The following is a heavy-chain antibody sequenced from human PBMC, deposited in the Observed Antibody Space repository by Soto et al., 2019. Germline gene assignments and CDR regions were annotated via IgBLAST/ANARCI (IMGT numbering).Heavy chain of an antibody. CDR1: AYTFTGYY. V-gene: IGHV1-2*04. CDR2: INPNSGGK. CDR3: ARATLRFRMDV. Sequence: ASVKVACNASAYTFTGYYMYSVRQAPGQGLEWMGWINPNSGGKNYAQKFQGWVTMTRETSISTAYMELSRLRSDDTDVYYCARATLRFRMDVWGQGTTVRDSS. J-gene: IGHJ6*01. D-gene: IGHD3-16*01.